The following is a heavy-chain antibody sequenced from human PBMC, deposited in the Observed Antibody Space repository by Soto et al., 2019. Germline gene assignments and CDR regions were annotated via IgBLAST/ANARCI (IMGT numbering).Heavy chain of an antibody. V-gene: IGHV3-30*18. CDR2: ISYDGSNK. Sequence: PGGSLRLSCAASGFTFSSYGMHWVRQAPGKGLEWVAVISYDGSNKYYADSVKGRFTISRDNSKNTLYLQMNSLRAEDTAVYYCAKDEARGIELAWVDYWGQGTLVTVSS. CDR1: GFTFSSYG. J-gene: IGHJ4*02. CDR3: AKDEARGIELAWVDY. D-gene: IGHD1-1*01.